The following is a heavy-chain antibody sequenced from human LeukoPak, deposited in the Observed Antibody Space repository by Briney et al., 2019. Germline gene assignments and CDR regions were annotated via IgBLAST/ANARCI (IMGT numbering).Heavy chain of an antibody. D-gene: IGHD2-2*01. Sequence: GGSLRLSCAASGFTFSSYGMHWVPQAPGKGLEWVAVIWYDGSNKYYADSVKGRFTISRDNSKNTLYLQMNSLRAEDTAVYYCAKDHGDIVVVPAATAPDYWGQGTLVTVSS. CDR3: AKDHGDIVVVPAATAPDY. CDR2: IWYDGSNK. J-gene: IGHJ4*02. V-gene: IGHV3-33*06. CDR1: GFTFSSYG.